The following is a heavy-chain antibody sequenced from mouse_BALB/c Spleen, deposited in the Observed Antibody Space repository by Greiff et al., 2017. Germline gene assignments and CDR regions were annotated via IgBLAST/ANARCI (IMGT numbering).Heavy chain of an antibody. V-gene: IGHV5-9-3*01. D-gene: IGHD3-2*02. J-gene: IGHJ2*01. CDR2: ISSGGSYT. CDR1: GFTFSSYA. CDR3: ARQEAGEGVFDY. Sequence: EVKLMESGGGLVKPGGSLKLSCAASGFTFSSYAMSWVRQTPEKRLEWVATISSGGSYTYYPDSVKGRFTISRDNAKNTLYLQMSRLKSEDTAMYSCARQEAGEGVFDYWGQGTTLTVSS.